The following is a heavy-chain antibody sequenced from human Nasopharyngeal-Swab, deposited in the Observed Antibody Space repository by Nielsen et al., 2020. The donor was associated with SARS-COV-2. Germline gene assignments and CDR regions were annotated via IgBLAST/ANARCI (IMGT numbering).Heavy chain of an antibody. CDR2: VYPGNSEV. V-gene: IGHV5-51*01. D-gene: IGHD5-24*01. J-gene: IGHJ5*02. CDR3: ARRAARDGYNYEVDP. Sequence: GESLKISCMASGYSFVNHWIGWVRQKPGKGLEWMGMVYPGNSEVAYSPSFQGHVTISADKSINTAYLQWNSLRASDTAMYFCARRAARDGYNYEVDPWGQGTLVTVSS. CDR1: GYSFVNHW.